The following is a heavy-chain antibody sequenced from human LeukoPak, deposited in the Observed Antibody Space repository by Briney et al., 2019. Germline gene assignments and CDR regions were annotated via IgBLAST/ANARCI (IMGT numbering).Heavy chain of an antibody. CDR1: GFTFSSYG. CDR2: IWYDGSNK. V-gene: IGHV3-33*06. J-gene: IGHJ4*02. D-gene: IGHD3-10*01. Sequence: GRSLRLSCAASGFTFSSYGMHSVRQAPGKGLEWVAVIWYDGSNKYYADSVKGRFTISRDNSKNTLYLQMNSLRAEDTAVYYCAKSQLITMVRGVIDYWGQGTLVTVSS. CDR3: AKSQLITMVRGVIDY.